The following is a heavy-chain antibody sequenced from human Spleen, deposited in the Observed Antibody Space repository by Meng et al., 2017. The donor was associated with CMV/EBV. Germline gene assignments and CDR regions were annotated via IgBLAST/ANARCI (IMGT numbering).Heavy chain of an antibody. J-gene: IGHJ4*02. CDR3: ARVGYCSSTSCYGQFDY. CDR1: GFTFSSYE. V-gene: IGHV3-48*03. CDR2: ISSSGSTI. Sequence: GESLKISCAASGFTFSSYEMNWVRQAPGKGLEWVSYISSSGSTIYYADSVKGRFTISRDNAKNSLYLQMNSLRAEDTAVYYCARVGYCSSTSCYGQFDYWGQGTLVTVSS. D-gene: IGHD2-2*01.